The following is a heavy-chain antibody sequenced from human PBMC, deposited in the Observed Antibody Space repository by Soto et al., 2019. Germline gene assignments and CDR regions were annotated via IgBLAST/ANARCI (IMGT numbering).Heavy chain of an antibody. J-gene: IGHJ6*02. CDR2: MPYDESNK. Sequence: GGSLRLSCAASGFTLSTYGMHWVRQAPGKGLEWVAVMPYDESNKYYVDSVKGRFTISRDNSKNTLYLQMNSLRAEDTAVYYCAKDVDTRYYYGMDVWGQGTTVTVSS. CDR1: GFTLSTYG. D-gene: IGHD5-18*01. CDR3: AKDVDTRYYYGMDV. V-gene: IGHV3-30*18.